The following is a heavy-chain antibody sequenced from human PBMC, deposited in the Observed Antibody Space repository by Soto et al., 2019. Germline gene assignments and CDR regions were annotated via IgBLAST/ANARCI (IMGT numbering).Heavy chain of an antibody. J-gene: IGHJ6*02. V-gene: IGHV4-31*03. CDR3: ARDVDTAITYYYYGMDV. D-gene: IGHD5-18*01. Sequence: SETLSLTCTVSGGSISSGGYYWSWIRQHPGKGLEWIGYIYYSGSTYYNPSLKSRVTISVDTSKNQFSLKLSSVTAADTAVYYCARDVDTAITYYYYGMDVWGQGTTVTVSS. CDR2: IYYSGST. CDR1: GGSISSGGYY.